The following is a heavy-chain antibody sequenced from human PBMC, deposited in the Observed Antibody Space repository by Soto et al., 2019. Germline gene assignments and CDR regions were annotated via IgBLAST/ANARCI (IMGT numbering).Heavy chain of an antibody. CDR2: IWYDGSNK. CDR3: ARDVTIFGVVIKQFDY. CDR1: VFTFTSSG. V-gene: IGHV3-33*01. D-gene: IGHD3-3*01. J-gene: IGHJ4*02. Sequence: GGSLRLSCAASVFTFTSSGMPWFRQAPGKGLEWVAVIWYDGSNKYYADSVKGRFTISRDNSKDTLYLQMNSLRAEDTAVYYCARDVTIFGVVIKQFDYWGRGTLVT.